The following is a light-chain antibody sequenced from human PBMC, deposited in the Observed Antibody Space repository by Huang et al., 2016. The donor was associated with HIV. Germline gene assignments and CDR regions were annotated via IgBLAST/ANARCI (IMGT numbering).Light chain of an antibody. Sequence: EIVMTQSPLSLPVTPGEPASISCRSSQILLHSNGYNYLDCYLQKPGQSPQLLIYLVSNRASGVPDMFSGSGSGTDCTLKSSRVEAEDVGIYYCMQALQTPVFGPGTRVDIK. CDR2: LVS. CDR3: MQALQTPV. J-gene: IGKJ3*01. V-gene: IGKV2-28*01. CDR1: QILLHSNGYNY.